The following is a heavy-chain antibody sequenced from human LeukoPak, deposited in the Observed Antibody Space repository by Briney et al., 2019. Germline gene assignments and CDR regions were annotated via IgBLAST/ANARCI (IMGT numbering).Heavy chain of an antibody. CDR2: IYTSGST. CDR3: ATVSVGATDYYYGMDV. D-gene: IGHD1-26*01. Sequence: SETLSLTCTVSGGSISGDHWSWIRQSAEKGLEWIGHIYTSGSTYYNPSLKSRVTMSIDTSKNQFSLKLISVTAADTAVYYCATVSVGATDYYYGMDVWGQGTTVTVSS. V-gene: IGHV4-4*07. CDR1: GGSISGDH. J-gene: IGHJ6*02.